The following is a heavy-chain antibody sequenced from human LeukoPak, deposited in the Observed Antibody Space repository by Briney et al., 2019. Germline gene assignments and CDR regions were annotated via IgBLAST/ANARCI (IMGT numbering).Heavy chain of an antibody. J-gene: IGHJ4*02. V-gene: IGHV3-9*01. CDR3: AKDSKRRPYTSGSYGFDY. CDR2: ISWNSNSI. CDR1: GFTFDDYA. D-gene: IGHD3-10*01. Sequence: GRSLRLSCAASGFTFDDYAMHWVRQAPGKGLEWVSGISWNSNSIGYADSVKGRFTISRDNAKNSLYLQMNSLRAEDTAFYYCAKDSKRRPYTSGSYGFDYWGQGTLVTVSS.